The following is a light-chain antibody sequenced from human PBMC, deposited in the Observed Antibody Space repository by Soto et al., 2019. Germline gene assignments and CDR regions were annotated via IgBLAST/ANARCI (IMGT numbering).Light chain of an antibody. CDR3: QSYDSSLSRRWV. CDR2: G. Sequence: QSVLTQPPSVSGAPGQRVTISCTGRSSNIGAGYPVHWYQQLPGTAPKLLVAGNRPSGVPDRFSVSKSGASASLAITGLQAEDEADYYCQSYDSSLSRRWVFGGGTKVTVL. V-gene: IGLV1-40*01. J-gene: IGLJ3*02. CDR1: SSNIGAGYP.